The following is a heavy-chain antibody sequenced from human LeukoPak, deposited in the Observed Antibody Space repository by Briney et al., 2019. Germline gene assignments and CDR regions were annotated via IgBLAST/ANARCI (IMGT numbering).Heavy chain of an antibody. V-gene: IGHV3-72*01. CDR2: SGNKASRYTT. CDR1: GFTLSDHY. D-gene: IGHD1-26*01. J-gene: IGHJ3*02. CDR3: TRGYSGRSVYAFDI. Sequence: GGSLRLSCAASGFTLSDHYVDWVRQAPGKGLEWVGRSGNKASRYTTEYAASVKGRFTISRDESKNSLYLQMNSLKTEDPAVYHCTRGYSGRSVYAFDIWGQGTMVTVSS.